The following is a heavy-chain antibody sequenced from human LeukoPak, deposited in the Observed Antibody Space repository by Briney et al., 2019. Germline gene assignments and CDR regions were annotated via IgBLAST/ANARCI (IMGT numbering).Heavy chain of an antibody. Sequence: ASVKVSCKASGYAFTSYGISWVRQAPGQGLEWMGWISNYNGNTNYAQRLQGRFTMTTDTSTSTAYMELRSLRSDDTAVYYCARRGYKTGTPRDDAFDIWGQGTMVTVSS. V-gene: IGHV1-18*01. J-gene: IGHJ3*02. CDR3: ARRGYKTGTPRDDAFDI. CDR2: ISNYNGNT. CDR1: GYAFTSYG. D-gene: IGHD1-1*01.